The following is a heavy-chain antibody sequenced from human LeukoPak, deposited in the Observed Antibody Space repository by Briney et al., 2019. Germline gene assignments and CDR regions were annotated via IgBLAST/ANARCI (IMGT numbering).Heavy chain of an antibody. CDR3: ARVMWLPTDAFDI. Sequence: ASVKVSCKASGYTFTGYYMHWVRQDPGQGLEWMGWINPNSGGTNYAQKFQGRVTMTRDTSISTAYMELSRLRSDDTAVYYCARVMWLPTDAFDIWGQGTMVTVSS. D-gene: IGHD3-22*01. CDR1: GYTFTGYY. V-gene: IGHV1-2*02. J-gene: IGHJ3*02. CDR2: INPNSGGT.